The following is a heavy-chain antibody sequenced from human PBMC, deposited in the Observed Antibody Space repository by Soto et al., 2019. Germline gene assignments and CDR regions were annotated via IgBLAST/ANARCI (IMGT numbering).Heavy chain of an antibody. D-gene: IGHD2-2*01. CDR1: GYTFTSYG. J-gene: IGHJ6*02. V-gene: IGHV1-18*04. CDR2: ISAYNGNT. CDR3: ARVYACSSTSCYLRGGDYYYGIDV. Sequence: DASVKVSCKASGYTFTSYGISWVRQAPGQGLEWMGWISAYNGNTNYAQKLQGRVTMSTDTSTSTAYMELRSLRSDDTAVYYCARVYACSSTSCYLRGGDYYYGIDVWGQGTTVTVSS.